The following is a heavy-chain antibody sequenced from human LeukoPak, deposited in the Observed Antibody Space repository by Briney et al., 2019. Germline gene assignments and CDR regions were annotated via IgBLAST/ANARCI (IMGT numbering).Heavy chain of an antibody. CDR2: IYTSGYT. J-gene: IGHJ4*02. Sequence: SETLSLTCTVSGDSLSSSYWSWVRQPAGKGLEWIGRIYTSGYTNYNPSLKSRVTMSVDTSKNQFSLKLSSVTAADTAVYYCASTEVATHRGYFDYWGQGTLVTVSS. D-gene: IGHD5-12*01. CDR1: GDSLSSSY. V-gene: IGHV4-4*07. CDR3: ASTEVATHRGYFDY.